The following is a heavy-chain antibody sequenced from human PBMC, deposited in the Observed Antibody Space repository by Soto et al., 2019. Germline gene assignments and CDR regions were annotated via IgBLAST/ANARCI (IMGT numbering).Heavy chain of an antibody. V-gene: IGHV3-23*01. CDR2: IIGNGDTA. J-gene: IGHJ4*02. D-gene: IGHD4-17*01. CDR3: AKDYDYGDSLPFDY. Sequence: EVQLLEAGGGLVQPGGSLRLSCAASGFSFRNYGMSWVRQAPGKGLEWLSAIIGNGDTAYYADSVRGRFTIYRDNSKNTLYLQLNDLGAEDTAIYYCAKDYDYGDSLPFDYWGQGTLVTVSS. CDR1: GFSFRNYG.